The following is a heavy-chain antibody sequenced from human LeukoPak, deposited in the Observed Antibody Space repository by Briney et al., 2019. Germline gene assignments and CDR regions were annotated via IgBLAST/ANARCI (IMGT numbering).Heavy chain of an antibody. J-gene: IGHJ4*02. V-gene: IGHV3-66*01. CDR1: GFTFGNYG. Sequence: GGSLRLSCAASGFTFGNYGMSWVRQAPGKGLEWVSVIYSGGSTYYADSVKGRFTISRDNSKNTLYLQMNSLRAEDTAVYYCARTYYYDSVPDYWGQGTLVTVSS. D-gene: IGHD3-22*01. CDR3: ARTYYYDSVPDY. CDR2: IYSGGST.